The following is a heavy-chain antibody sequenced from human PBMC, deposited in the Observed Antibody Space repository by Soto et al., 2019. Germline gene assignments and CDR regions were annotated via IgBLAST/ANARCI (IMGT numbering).Heavy chain of an antibody. CDR2: ISAHNGNT. V-gene: IGHV1-18*01. Sequence: QVQLVQSGAEVKKPGASVKVSCKASGYTFTSYGISWVRQAPGQGLEWMGWISAHNGNTKYAQKVQGRVTMTTDTSTSTAYSELRSLRSDDTAVYFCARDPETFDYWGQATLVTVSS. J-gene: IGHJ4*02. CDR1: GYTFTSYG. CDR3: ARDPETFDY.